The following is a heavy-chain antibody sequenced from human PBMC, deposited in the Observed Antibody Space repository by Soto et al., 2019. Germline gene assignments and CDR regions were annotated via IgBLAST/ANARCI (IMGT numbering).Heavy chain of an antibody. V-gene: IGHV3-30-3*01. CDR3: ARSDTGTYYSYYYDGLDV. CDR2: ISYDGNNK. CDR1: GFTFSNYA. D-gene: IGHD1-26*01. Sequence: PGGSLRLSCAASGFTFSNYAMYWVRQAPGKGLEWVALISYDGNNKYYANSVKGRFTISRDNSKNTLYLQMNSLRADDTAVYSCARSDTGTYYSYYYDGLDVWGQGTTVTVSS. J-gene: IGHJ6*02.